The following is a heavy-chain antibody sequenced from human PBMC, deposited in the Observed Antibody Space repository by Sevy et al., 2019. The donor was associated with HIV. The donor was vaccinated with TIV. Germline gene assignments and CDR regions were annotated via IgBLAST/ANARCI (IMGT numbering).Heavy chain of an antibody. V-gene: IGHV3-21*01. Sequence: GGSLRLSCAASGFTFSSYTMNWVRQAPGKGLDWVSFISTTSTYVYYADSVKGRFTISRDNAKNSLYLQVNSLRAEDTAVYYCARDSGEGYYAMDVWGQGTTVTVSS. J-gene: IGHJ6*02. CDR2: ISTTSTYV. CDR1: GFTFSSYT. D-gene: IGHD3-10*01. CDR3: ARDSGEGYYAMDV.